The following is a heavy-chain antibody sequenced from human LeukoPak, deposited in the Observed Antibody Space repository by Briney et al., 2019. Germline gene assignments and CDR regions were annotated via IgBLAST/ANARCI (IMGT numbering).Heavy chain of an antibody. D-gene: IGHD4-17*01. CDR3: ARGHDYGDYYYYYYMDV. Sequence: ASVKVSCKASGGIFSSYAISWVRQAPGQGLEWMGGIIPIFGTANYAQKFQGRVTITADESTSTAYMELSSLRSEDTAVYYCARGHDYGDYYYYYYMDVWGKGTTVTVSS. J-gene: IGHJ6*03. CDR1: GGIFSSYA. CDR2: IIPIFGTA. V-gene: IGHV1-69*13.